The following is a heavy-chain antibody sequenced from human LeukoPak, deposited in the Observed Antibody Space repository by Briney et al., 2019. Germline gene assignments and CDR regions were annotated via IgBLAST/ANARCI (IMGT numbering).Heavy chain of an antibody. CDR1: GGSISSGGYY. CDR3: ERAQREYSFVLDV. D-gene: IGHD5-18*01. Sequence: PSQTLSLTCTVSGGSISSGGYYWSWIRQHPGKGLEWIGYTYYSGSTYYNPSLKSRVTISLDRSKNQFSLKLNSVTAAYTALYYCERAQREYSFVLDVWGLGTLATVSS. V-gene: IGHV4-31*03. J-gene: IGHJ4*02. CDR2: TYYSGST.